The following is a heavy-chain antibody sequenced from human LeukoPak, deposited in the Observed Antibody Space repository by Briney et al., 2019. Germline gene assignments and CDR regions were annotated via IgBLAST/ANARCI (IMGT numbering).Heavy chain of an antibody. CDR1: GFTFSSYA. Sequence: GGSLRLSCAASGFTFSSYAMSWVRQAPGKGLECVSTISVSGGTTHHADSVKGRFTISRDNSKKTLYLQMNSLRAEDAAVYYCTKGMYYYDSSGYSLFDYWGQGTLVTVSS. J-gene: IGHJ4*02. CDR2: ISVSGGTT. V-gene: IGHV3-23*01. D-gene: IGHD3-22*01. CDR3: TKGMYYYDSSGYSLFDY.